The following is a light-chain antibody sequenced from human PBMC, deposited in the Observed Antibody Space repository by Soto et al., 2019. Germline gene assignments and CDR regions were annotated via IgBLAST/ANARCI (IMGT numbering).Light chain of an antibody. CDR2: DSD. CDR3: GAWDGSLSVVL. J-gene: IGLJ2*01. CDR1: SANIGSNY. Sequence: QSVLTQPPSVSAAPGQKVTISCSGSSANIGSNYVSWYQHIPGTAPKLVIYDSDKRPSEIPDRFSASKSGTSATLDITGLXXXXXXXXXCGAWDGSLSVVLFGGGTKLTVL. V-gene: IGLV1-51*01.